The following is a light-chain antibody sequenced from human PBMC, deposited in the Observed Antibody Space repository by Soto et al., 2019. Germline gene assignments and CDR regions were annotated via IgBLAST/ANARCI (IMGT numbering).Light chain of an antibody. CDR2: HVS. V-gene: IGLV2-14*01. Sequence: QSVLTQPASVSGSPGHSITISCTGTSSDVGGYNYVSWYQQYPGKAPKLMIYHVSNRPSGVSDRFSGSKSGNSASLTISGLQAEDEADYYCSSYTTTSTYVFGTGTKVTVL. J-gene: IGLJ1*01. CDR3: SSYTTTSTYV. CDR1: SSDVGGYNY.